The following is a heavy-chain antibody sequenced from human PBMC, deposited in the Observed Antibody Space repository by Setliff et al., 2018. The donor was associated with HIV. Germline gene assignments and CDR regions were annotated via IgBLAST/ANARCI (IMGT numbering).Heavy chain of an antibody. Sequence: ASVKVSCKASGYTFSNYGITWVRQAPGQGLEWMGWITSYNGNTNYAKKFKGRVTMTTDTSTSIAYMELKSLRSEDTAVYYCARDHHSGRGSNFPWYSDRWGRGTLVTVSS. CDR1: GYTFSNYG. D-gene: IGHD1-26*01. V-gene: IGHV1-18*01. CDR2: ITSYNGNT. CDR3: ARDHHSGRGSNFPWYSDR. J-gene: IGHJ2*01.